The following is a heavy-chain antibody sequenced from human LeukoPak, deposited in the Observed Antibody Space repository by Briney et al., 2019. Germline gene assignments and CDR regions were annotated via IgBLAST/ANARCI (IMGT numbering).Heavy chain of an antibody. CDR2: INPSGGST. CDR1: GGTFSSYA. CDR3: ARDASMTTGY. V-gene: IGHV1-46*01. Sequence: ASVKVSCKASGGTFSSYAISWVRQAPGQGLEWMGIINPSGGSTSYAQKFQGRVTMTRDTSTSTVYMELSSLRSEDTAVYYCARDASMTTGYWGQGTLVTVPS. D-gene: IGHD4-17*01. J-gene: IGHJ4*02.